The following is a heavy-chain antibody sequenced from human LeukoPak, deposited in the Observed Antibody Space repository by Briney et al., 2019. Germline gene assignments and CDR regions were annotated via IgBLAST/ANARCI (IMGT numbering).Heavy chain of an antibody. CDR1: GGSFSGYY. CDR2: INHSGST. D-gene: IGHD6-19*01. Sequence: SETLSLTCAVYGGSFSGYYWSWIRQPPGKGLEWIGEINHSGSTNYNPSLKSRVTISVDTSKNQFSLKLSSVTAADTAVYYCARMAGQWLVLYYYYGMDVWGQGTTVTVSS. CDR3: ARMAGQWLVLYYYYGMDV. J-gene: IGHJ6*02. V-gene: IGHV4-34*01.